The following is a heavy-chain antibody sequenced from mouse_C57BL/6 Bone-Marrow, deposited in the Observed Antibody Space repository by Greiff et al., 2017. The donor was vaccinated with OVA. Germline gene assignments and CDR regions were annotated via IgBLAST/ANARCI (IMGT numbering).Heavy chain of an antibody. CDR3: ERGGTKRYFDV. CDR2: INPNYGTT. D-gene: IGHD2-14*01. V-gene: IGHV1-39*01. CDR1: GYSFTDYN. J-gene: IGHJ1*03. Sequence: VQLQQSGPELVKPGASVKISCKASGYSFTDYNMNWVKQSNGKSLEWIGVINPNYGTTSYNQKFKGKATLTVDQSSSTAYMQLNSLKSEDAAVYDSERGGTKRYFDVWGTGTTVTVSS.